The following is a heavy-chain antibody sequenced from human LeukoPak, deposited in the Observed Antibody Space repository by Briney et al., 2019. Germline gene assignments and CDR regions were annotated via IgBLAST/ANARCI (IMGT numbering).Heavy chain of an antibody. CDR2: IYYSGST. CDR3: ARVHRRSGIHAFDI. D-gene: IGHD3-10*01. V-gene: IGHV4-59*01. CDR1: GVYIRSYY. J-gene: IGHJ3*02. Sequence: SSETVSLPCTVSGVYIRSYYWSWIRQPPGKGLEWIGYIYYSGSTNYNPSLKSRVTISVDTSKKQLSLKLSSVTAADTAVYYCARVHRRSGIHAFDIWGQGTMVTVSS.